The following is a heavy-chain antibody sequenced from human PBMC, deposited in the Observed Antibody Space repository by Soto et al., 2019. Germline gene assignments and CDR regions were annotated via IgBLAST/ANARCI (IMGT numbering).Heavy chain of an antibody. CDR3: ARGVSLYGSGSGPGDY. Sequence: GGSLRLSCAASGFTFSTYAMGWVRQAPGKGLEWVSALTDSGGSTYYADSVKGRFTISRDNSRNTLFLQMNSLRAEDTAVYYCARGVSLYGSGSGPGDYWGQGTLVTVSS. V-gene: IGHV3-23*01. J-gene: IGHJ4*02. D-gene: IGHD3-10*01. CDR2: LTDSGGST. CDR1: GFTFSTYA.